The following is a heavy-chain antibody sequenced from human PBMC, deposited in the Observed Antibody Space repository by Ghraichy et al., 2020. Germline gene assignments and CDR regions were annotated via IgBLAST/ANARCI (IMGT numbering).Heavy chain of an antibody. V-gene: IGHV3-21*01. D-gene: IGHD2-8*01. Sequence: GGSLRLSCAASGFTFSSYSMNWVRQAPGKGLEWVSSISSSSSYIYYADSVKGRFTISRDNAKNSLYLQMNSLRAEDTAVYYCARDSTYHQRDPIMVYAIQNDYWGQGTLVTVSS. CDR1: GFTFSSYS. J-gene: IGHJ4*02. CDR2: ISSSSSYI. CDR3: ARDSTYHQRDPIMVYAIQNDY.